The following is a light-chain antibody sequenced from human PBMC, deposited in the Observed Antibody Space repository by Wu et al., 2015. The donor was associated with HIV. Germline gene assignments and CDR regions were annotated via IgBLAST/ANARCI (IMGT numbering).Light chain of an antibody. CDR1: QSVSDNY. V-gene: IGKV3-20*01. CDR3: QKYGYXSWT. Sequence: EIVLTQSPGTLSLSPGERATLSCRASQSVSDNYLAWYQQKPGQAPRLLIYGASNRATGIPDRFSGSGSGTDFTLTISRLEPADFAVYYCQKYGYXSWTFGQGTKVEI. J-gene: IGKJ1*01. CDR2: GAS.